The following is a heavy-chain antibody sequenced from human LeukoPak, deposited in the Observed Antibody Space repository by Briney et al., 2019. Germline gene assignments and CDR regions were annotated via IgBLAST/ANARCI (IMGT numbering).Heavy chain of an antibody. V-gene: IGHV3-73*01. CDR3: ATVPTCTSCYAYYFDY. J-gene: IGHJ4*02. CDR2: VRSKANNYAT. CDR1: GFTFSGSD. D-gene: IGHD2-2*01. Sequence: GGSLRLSCTTSGFTFSGSDTYWVRQASGKGLEWVGRVRSKANNYATAYAASLKGRFTISRDDSKNTAYLQMNSLKTEDTAVYYCATVPTCTSCYAYYFDYWGQGTLVTVSS.